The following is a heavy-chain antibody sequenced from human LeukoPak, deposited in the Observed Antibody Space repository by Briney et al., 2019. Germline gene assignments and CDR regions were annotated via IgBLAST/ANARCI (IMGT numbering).Heavy chain of an antibody. V-gene: IGHV3-23*01. CDR2: ISGNSGNT. CDR1: GFTFSSYA. CDR3: AKPARVGAVDY. J-gene: IGHJ4*02. D-gene: IGHD6-13*01. Sequence: QPGGSLRLSCAASGFTFSSYAMSWVRQAPGVGLEWVSAISGNSGNTHYADSVKGRFTISRDNSKNTLYLQMNSLRAEDTAIYYCAKPARVGAVDYWGQGTLVTVSS.